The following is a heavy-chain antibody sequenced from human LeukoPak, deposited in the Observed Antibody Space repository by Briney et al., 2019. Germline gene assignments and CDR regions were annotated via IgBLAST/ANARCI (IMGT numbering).Heavy chain of an antibody. CDR2: IYPGDSET. CDR1: GYSFSTFW. Sequence: GESLKISCKGRGYSFSTFWIGWVRQMPGKGLERMGIIYPGDSETRYGPSFQGQVTMSVDKSTRTAYLQWTSLKASDAAMYYCVRHYGSGSYGYFDVWGRGTLVTVPS. V-gene: IGHV5-51*01. J-gene: IGHJ2*01. D-gene: IGHD3-10*01. CDR3: VRHYGSGSYGYFDV.